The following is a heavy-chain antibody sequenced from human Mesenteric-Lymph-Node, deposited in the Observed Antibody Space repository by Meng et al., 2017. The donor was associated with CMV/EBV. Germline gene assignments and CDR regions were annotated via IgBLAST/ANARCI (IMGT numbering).Heavy chain of an antibody. CDR3: AKSRSSTPGIVDD. J-gene: IGHJ4*02. CDR1: GVSVTSGAYH. Sequence: VQVVTSGPGLVQPSETLSLPCIVSGVSVTSGAYHWSWIRPSPGKGLEWIGYIYGTGITIYNPSLKSRVTILLETSKNQFSLKLNSVTTADTAVYYCAKSRSSTPGIVDDWGQGTLVTVSS. CDR2: IYGTGIT. D-gene: IGHD2/OR15-2a*01. V-gene: IGHV4-61*08.